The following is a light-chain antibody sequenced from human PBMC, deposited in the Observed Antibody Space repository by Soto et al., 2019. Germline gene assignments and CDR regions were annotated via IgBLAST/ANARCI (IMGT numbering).Light chain of an antibody. V-gene: IGKV3-20*01. Sequence: EIVLMQSPGTLSLSPGERATLSCRASQYMTRTYIAWYQQKPGQAPRLLIYAASNTSTGIPDKFSGSGSGADYSLTISRLEPEDSAVYYCHKYDKAPQTFGQGTKVEIK. CDR1: QYMTRTY. J-gene: IGKJ2*01. CDR2: AAS. CDR3: HKYDKAPQT.